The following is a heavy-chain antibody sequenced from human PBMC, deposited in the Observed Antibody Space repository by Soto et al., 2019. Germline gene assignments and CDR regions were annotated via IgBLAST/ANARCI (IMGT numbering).Heavy chain of an antibody. D-gene: IGHD1-1*01. CDR1: GGSISSGGYY. J-gene: IGHJ6*02. CDR3: ARGTGTGLVDV. V-gene: IGHV4-31*03. Sequence: KPSETLSLTCTVSGGSISSGGYYWSWIRQHPGKGLAWIGYISYSGSTDYNPSLKSRVTISVDTGKNQFSLKLSSVTAADTAVYYCARGTGTGLVDVWGQGTTVTVSS. CDR2: ISYSGST.